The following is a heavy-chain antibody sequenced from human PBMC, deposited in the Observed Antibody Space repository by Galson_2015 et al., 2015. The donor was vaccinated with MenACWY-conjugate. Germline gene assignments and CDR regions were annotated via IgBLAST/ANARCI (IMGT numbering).Heavy chain of an antibody. CDR1: GYSFTKYW. J-gene: IGHJ6*02. V-gene: IGHV5-51*01. Sequence: QSGAEVKKPGESLKMSCTGSGYSFTKYWVAWVRQMSGKGLEWVGIIDPVNSNIRYSPPFQGQVTISADESISTAYLQWSSLKASDAAMYYCARHPPGGRGMDVWGRGTTVTVSS. D-gene: IGHD1-26*01. CDR2: IDPVNSNI. CDR3: ARHPPGGRGMDV.